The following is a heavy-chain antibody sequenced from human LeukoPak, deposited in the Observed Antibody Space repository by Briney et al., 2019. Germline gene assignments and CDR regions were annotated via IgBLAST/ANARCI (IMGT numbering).Heavy chain of an antibody. V-gene: IGHV3-64*01. J-gene: IGHJ6*04. CDR2: INNNGVGT. Sequence: GGSLRLSCAASGSIFSTYHMHWVRQAPGKGLEYVSAINNNGVGTYYANSVKGRFTISRDNSKSTLYLHMDSLRGEDTAVYYCARRSSGYDPFDVWGKGTTVTVSS. D-gene: IGHD5-12*01. CDR3: ARRSSGYDPFDV. CDR1: GSIFSTYH.